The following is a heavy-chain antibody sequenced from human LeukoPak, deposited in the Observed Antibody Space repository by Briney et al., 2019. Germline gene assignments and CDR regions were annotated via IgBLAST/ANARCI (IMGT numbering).Heavy chain of an antibody. V-gene: IGHV5-51*01. J-gene: IGHJ4*02. CDR1: GYSFTSYW. D-gene: IGHD3-16*02. CDR3: ARMIGLGEVSPYFDY. Sequence: GESLKISCKGSGYSFTSYWIGWVRPVPGKGLEWMGIIYPGDSDTRYSPSFQGQVTISADKSISTAYLQWNSLKASDTAMYYCARMIGLGEVSPYFDYWGQGSLVTVSS. CDR2: IYPGDSDT.